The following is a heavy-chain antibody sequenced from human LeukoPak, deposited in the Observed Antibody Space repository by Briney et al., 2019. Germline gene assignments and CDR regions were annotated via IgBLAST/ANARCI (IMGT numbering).Heavy chain of an antibody. CDR1: GFTFSNYA. D-gene: IGHD6-19*01. J-gene: IGHJ4*02. Sequence: GGSLRLSCAASGFTFSNYAMSWVRQAPGKGLEWVSAISGSGGSTYYADSVKGRFTISRDNSKNTLYLQMNSLRAEDTAVYYCAKDQYRDSSGRFFDYWGQGTLVTVSS. V-gene: IGHV3-23*01. CDR2: ISGSGGST. CDR3: AKDQYRDSSGRFFDY.